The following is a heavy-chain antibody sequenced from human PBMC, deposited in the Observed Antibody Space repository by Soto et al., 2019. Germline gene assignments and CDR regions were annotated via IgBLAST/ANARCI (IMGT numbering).Heavy chain of an antibody. D-gene: IGHD3-22*01. Sequence: QVQLVESGGGVVQSGKSLRLSCAASRFTFSNYGMHWVRQAPGKGLEWVALISDDGTKKYYADSVKGRFTISRDNSKNTLYLQMNSLRAEDTAVYFCARELYYYDSSGYYPLENWGQGTLVTVSS. J-gene: IGHJ4*02. CDR2: ISDDGTKK. V-gene: IGHV3-30*03. CDR3: ARELYYYDSSGYYPLEN. CDR1: RFTFSNYG.